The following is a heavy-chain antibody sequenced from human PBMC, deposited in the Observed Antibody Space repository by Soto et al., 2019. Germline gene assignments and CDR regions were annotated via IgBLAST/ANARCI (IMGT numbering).Heavy chain of an antibody. D-gene: IGHD6-6*01. CDR3: ARDHQRGSSSCVYYYGMDV. V-gene: IGHV1-69*06. CDR1: GGTFSSYA. J-gene: IGHJ6*02. CDR2: IIPIFGTA. Sequence: QVQLVQCGAEVKKPGSSVKVSCKASGGTFSSYAISWVRQAPGQGLEWMGGIIPIFGTANYAQKFQGRVTITADKSTSTAYMELSSLRSEDTAVYYCARDHQRGSSSCVYYYGMDVWGQGTTVTVSS.